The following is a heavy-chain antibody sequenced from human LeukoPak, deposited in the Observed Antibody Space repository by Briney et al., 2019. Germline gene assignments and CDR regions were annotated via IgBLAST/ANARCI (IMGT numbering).Heavy chain of an antibody. CDR1: GYTFTGYY. Sequence: ASVKVSCKASGYTFTGYYMHWVRQAPGQGLEWMGWINPNSGDTNYAQRFQGRVTMTRDTSISTAYMELSRLTSDDTAVYYCARSLVVVVTASTHFGYWGRGTLVTVSS. D-gene: IGHD2-15*01. CDR2: INPNSGDT. CDR3: ARSLVVVVTASTHFGY. V-gene: IGHV1-2*02. J-gene: IGHJ4*02.